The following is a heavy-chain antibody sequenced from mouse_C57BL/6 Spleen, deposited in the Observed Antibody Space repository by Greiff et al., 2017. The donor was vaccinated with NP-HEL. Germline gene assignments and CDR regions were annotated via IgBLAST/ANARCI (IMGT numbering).Heavy chain of an antibody. Sequence: EVMLVESGGDLVKPGGSLKLSCAASGFTFSSYGMSWVRQTPDKRLEWVATISSGGSYTYYPDSVKGRFTISRDNAKNTLYLQMSSLKSEDTAMYYCARHGNYSAWFADWGQGTLVTVSA. J-gene: IGHJ3*01. CDR1: GFTFSSYG. CDR3: ARHGNYSAWFAD. CDR2: ISSGGSYT. V-gene: IGHV5-6*02. D-gene: IGHD2-1*01.